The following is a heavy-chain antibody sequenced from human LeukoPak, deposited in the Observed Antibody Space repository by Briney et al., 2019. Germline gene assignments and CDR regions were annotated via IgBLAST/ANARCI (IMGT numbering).Heavy chain of an antibody. CDR1: GFTFSSHG. CDR3: ARDRLHYGEYEKTFDY. D-gene: IGHD4-17*01. J-gene: IGHJ4*02. CDR2: ISPSGGIT. Sequence: GGSLRLSCAASGFTFSSHGMNWVRQAPGKGLEWVSGISPSGGITYYTDSVKGRFTISRDNSKNTQSLKMDSLRAEDTAVYYCARDRLHYGEYEKTFDYWGQGTLVTVSS. V-gene: IGHV3-23*01.